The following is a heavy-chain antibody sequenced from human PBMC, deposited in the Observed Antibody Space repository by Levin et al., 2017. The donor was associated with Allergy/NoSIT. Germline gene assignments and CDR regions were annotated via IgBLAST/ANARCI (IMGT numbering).Heavy chain of an antibody. CDR2: INHSGST. CDR1: GGSFSGYY. CDR3: ARARATRRLDY. D-gene: IGHD3-16*01. J-gene: IGHJ4*02. Sequence: SCAVYGGSFSGYYWSWIRQPPGKGLEWIGEINHSGSTNYNPSLKSRVTISVDTSKNQFSLKLSSVTAADTAVYYCARARATRRLDYWGQGTLVTVSS. V-gene: IGHV4-34*01.